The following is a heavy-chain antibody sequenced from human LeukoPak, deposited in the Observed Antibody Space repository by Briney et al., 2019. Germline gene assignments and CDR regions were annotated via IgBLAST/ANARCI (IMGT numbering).Heavy chain of an antibody. V-gene: IGHV4-38-2*01. CDR1: GYSISSGYY. CDR3: ARGWVAVAGTGFDY. Sequence: SETLSLTCAVSGYSISSGYYWGWIRQPPGKGLEWIGSIYHSGSTYYNPSLKRRVTISVDTSKNQFSLTLSSVAAADTAVYYCARGWVAVAGTGFDYWGQGTLVSVSS. J-gene: IGHJ4*02. D-gene: IGHD6-19*01. CDR2: IYHSGST.